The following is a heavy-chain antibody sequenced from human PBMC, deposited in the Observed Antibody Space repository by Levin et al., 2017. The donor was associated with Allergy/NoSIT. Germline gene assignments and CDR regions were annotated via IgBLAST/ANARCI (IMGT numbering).Heavy chain of an antibody. CDR3: ARAYCSSTSCLPWGLLDY. Sequence: PGGSLRLSCAASGFTFSSYSMNWVRQAPGKGLEWVSSISSSSSYIYYADSVKGRFTISRDNAKNSLYLQMNSLRAEDTAVYYCARAYCSSTSCLPWGLLDYWGQGTLVTVSS. J-gene: IGHJ4*02. D-gene: IGHD2-2*01. CDR1: GFTFSSYS. V-gene: IGHV3-21*01. CDR2: ISSSSSYI.